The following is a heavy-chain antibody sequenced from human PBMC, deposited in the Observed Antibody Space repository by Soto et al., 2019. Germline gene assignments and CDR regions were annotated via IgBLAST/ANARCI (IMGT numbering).Heavy chain of an antibody. CDR2: ISYDGSNK. J-gene: IGHJ6*02. V-gene: IGHV3-30*03. CDR1: GFTFSSYG. CDR3: ARRFYSGSPLYYYGMDV. D-gene: IGHD1-26*01. Sequence: GGSLRLSCAASGFTFSSYGMHWVRQAPGKGLEWVAVISYDGSNKYYADSVKGRFTISRDNSKNTLYLQMNSLRAEDTAVYYCARRFYSGSPLYYYGMDVWGQGTTVTVSS.